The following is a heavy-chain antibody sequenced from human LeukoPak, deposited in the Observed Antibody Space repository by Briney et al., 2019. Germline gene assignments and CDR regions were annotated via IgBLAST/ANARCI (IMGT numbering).Heavy chain of an antibody. Sequence: GGSLRLSCAASGFNFEDYTMHWVRQTPGKGLEWVSLINWDGGSTYYADSVKGRFAISRDNAKNSLYLQMNSLRAEDTAVYYCARAAYCSSTSCYGSDIWGQGTMVTVSS. J-gene: IGHJ3*02. CDR1: GFNFEDYT. D-gene: IGHD2-2*01. CDR3: ARAAYCSSTSCYGSDI. CDR2: INWDGGST. V-gene: IGHV3-43*01.